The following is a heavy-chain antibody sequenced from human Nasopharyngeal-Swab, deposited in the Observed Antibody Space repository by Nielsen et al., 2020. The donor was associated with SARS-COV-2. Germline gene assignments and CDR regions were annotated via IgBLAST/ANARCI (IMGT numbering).Heavy chain of an antibody. Sequence: GESLKISCAASGFTFSSYAMHWVRQAPGKGLEWVSAISGSGGSTYYADSVKGRFTISRDNSKNTLYLQMNSLRAEDTAVYYCARRDYDFWSGYYAGLSYFDYWGQGTLVTVSS. CDR1: GFTFSSYA. J-gene: IGHJ4*02. CDR2: ISGSGGST. D-gene: IGHD3-3*01. CDR3: ARRDYDFWSGYYAGLSYFDY. V-gene: IGHV3-23*01.